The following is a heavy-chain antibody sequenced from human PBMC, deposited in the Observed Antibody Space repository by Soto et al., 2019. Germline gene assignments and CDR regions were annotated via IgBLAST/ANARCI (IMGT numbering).Heavy chain of an antibody. D-gene: IGHD6-13*01. CDR1: GFTFSSHA. V-gene: IGHV3-7*01. Sequence: GGSLRLSCAASGFTFSSHAMSWVRQAPGKGLEWVANIKEDGSEEYYVDSVRGRFTISRDNPKNSLFLQMNSLGAEDTAVYYCVRDGGASAGHTAFDFWGQGTMVTVSS. CDR3: VRDGGASAGHTAFDF. CDR2: IKEDGSEE. J-gene: IGHJ3*01.